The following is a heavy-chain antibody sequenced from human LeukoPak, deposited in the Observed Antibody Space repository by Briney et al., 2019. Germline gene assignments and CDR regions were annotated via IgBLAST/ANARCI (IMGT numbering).Heavy chain of an antibody. J-gene: IGHJ3*02. V-gene: IGHV3-30*04. Sequence: PGGSLRLSCAASGFTFSSYAMHWVRQAPGKGLEWVAVISYDGSNKYYADSVKGRFTISRDNSKNTLYLQMNSLRAEDTAVYYCAKDRALYDFWSGYYEGKASLGAFDIWGQGTMVTVSS. CDR3: AKDRALYDFWSGYYEGKASLGAFDI. CDR2: ISYDGSNK. D-gene: IGHD3-3*01. CDR1: GFTFSSYA.